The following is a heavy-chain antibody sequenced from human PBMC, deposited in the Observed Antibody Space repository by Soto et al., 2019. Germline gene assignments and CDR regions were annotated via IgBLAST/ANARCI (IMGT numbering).Heavy chain of an antibody. CDR1: GYSFTSYW. D-gene: IGHD2-15*01. CDR3: ARLDCSGGSCYPYYSYGLDV. V-gene: IGHV5-51*01. Sequence: GESLKISCKGSGYSFTSYWIGWVRQMPGKGLEWMGIIYPGDSDTRYSPSFQGQVTISADKSINTAYLQWSSLKASDTAMYYCARLDCSGGSCYPYYSYGLDVWGQGTTVNVSS. CDR2: IYPGDSDT. J-gene: IGHJ6*02.